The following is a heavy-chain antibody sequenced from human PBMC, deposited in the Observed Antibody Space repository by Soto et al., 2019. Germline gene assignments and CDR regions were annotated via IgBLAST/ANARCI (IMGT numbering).Heavy chain of an antibody. CDR1: GYTFTSYA. Sequence: QVQLVQSGAEVKKPGASVKVSCKASGYTFTSYAMHWVRQAPGQRLERMGWINAGNGNTKYSQKFQGRVTITRDTSASTAYMELSSLRSEYMAVYYCARGFSSSGCSGWFYPWGQGTLVTVSS. V-gene: IGHV1-3*01. CDR3: ARGFSSSGCSGWFYP. J-gene: IGHJ5*02. CDR2: INAGNGNT. D-gene: IGHD6-19*01.